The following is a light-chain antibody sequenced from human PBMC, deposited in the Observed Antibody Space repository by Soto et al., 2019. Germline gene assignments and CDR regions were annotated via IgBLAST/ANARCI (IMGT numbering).Light chain of an antibody. CDR3: QQSYSTPYT. J-gene: IGKJ2*01. CDR2: DAS. Sequence: DIVLTQSPATLSLSPGESATLSCRASQSVSSFLAWYQQKPGQAPRLLIYDASNRATGIPARFSGSGSGTDLTLTISSLEPEDFASYYCQQSYSTPYTFGQGTKVEIK. CDR1: QSVSSF. V-gene: IGKV3-11*01.